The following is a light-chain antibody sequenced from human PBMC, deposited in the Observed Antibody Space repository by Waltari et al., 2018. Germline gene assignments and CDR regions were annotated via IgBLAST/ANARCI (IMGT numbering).Light chain of an antibody. CDR1: NIGSKS. CDR2: YDS. Sequence: YVLTQPPSVSVDPGKTARLTCGGDNIGSKSVNWSQQKPGQAPVLVMFYDSDRPSEIPERFSGSNSGNTATLTISWVEAGDEADYHCQVWDDVTDSGVFGGGTKLTVL. V-gene: IGLV3-21*04. J-gene: IGLJ3*02. CDR3: QVWDDVTDSGV.